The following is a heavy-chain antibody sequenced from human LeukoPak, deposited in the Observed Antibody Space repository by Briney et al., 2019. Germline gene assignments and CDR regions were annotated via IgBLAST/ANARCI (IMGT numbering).Heavy chain of an antibody. V-gene: IGHV3-30*02. D-gene: IGHD6-19*01. CDR2: IEDDGSNK. Sequence: GGSLRLSCAASGFTFKRYNMHWVRQAPGKGLEWVAFIEDDGSNKNYADAVKGRFTVSRDNSINTLYLHMNSLRIGDMAVYYCAKDSAWATDYWGRGTLVTVSS. CDR3: AKDSAWATDY. J-gene: IGHJ4*02. CDR1: GFTFKRYN.